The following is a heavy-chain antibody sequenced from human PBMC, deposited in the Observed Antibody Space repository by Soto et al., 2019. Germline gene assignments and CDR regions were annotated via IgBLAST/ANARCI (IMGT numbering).Heavy chain of an antibody. D-gene: IGHD1-7*01. CDR2: IYHSGST. V-gene: IGHV4-30-2*01. CDR3: ARERITGTTRRNYYYYGMDV. Sequence: SETLSLTCAVSGGSISSGGYSWSWIRQPPGKGLEWIGYIYHSGSTYYNPSLKSRVTISVDRSKNQFSLKLSSVTAADTAVYYCARERITGTTRRNYYYYGMDVWGQGTTVTVSS. CDR1: GGSISSGGYS. J-gene: IGHJ6*02.